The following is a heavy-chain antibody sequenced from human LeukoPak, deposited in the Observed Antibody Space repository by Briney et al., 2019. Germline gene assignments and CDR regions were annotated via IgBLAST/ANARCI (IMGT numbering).Heavy chain of an antibody. CDR3: ASVYGRSHFDY. CDR1: GYSISSGYY. Sequence: KPSETLSLTCTVSGYSISSGYYWGWIRQPPGKGLEWIGSIYHSGSTYYNPSLKSRVTISVDTSKNQFSLKLSSVTAADTAVYYCASVYGRSHFDYWGQGTLVTVSS. J-gene: IGHJ4*02. V-gene: IGHV4-38-2*02. D-gene: IGHD5/OR15-5a*01. CDR2: IYHSGST.